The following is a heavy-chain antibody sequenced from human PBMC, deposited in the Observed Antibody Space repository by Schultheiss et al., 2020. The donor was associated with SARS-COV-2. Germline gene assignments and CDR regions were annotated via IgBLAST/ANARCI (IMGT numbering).Heavy chain of an antibody. V-gene: IGHV5-51*01. CDR3: ARPGPYSSGWDYFDY. CDR1: GYSFTSYW. J-gene: IGHJ4*02. CDR2: IYPGDSDT. D-gene: IGHD6-19*01. Sequence: GGSLRLSCKGSGYSFTSYWIGWVRQMPGKGLEWMGIIYPGDSDTRYSPSFQGQVTISADKSISTAYLQWSSLKASDTAMYYCARPGPYSSGWDYFDYWGQGTLVTVSS.